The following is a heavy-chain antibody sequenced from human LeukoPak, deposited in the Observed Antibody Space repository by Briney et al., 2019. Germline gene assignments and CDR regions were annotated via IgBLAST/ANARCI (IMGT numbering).Heavy chain of an antibody. Sequence: SETLSLTCTVSGGSISSYYWSWIRQPPGKGLEWIGYIYYSGSTNYNPSLKSRVTISVDTSKNQFSLKLSSVTAADTAVYYCALSRVEDYFDYWGQGTLVTVSS. CDR3: ALSRVEDYFDY. V-gene: IGHV4-59*01. CDR1: GGSISSYY. CDR2: IYYSGST. D-gene: IGHD1-26*01. J-gene: IGHJ4*02.